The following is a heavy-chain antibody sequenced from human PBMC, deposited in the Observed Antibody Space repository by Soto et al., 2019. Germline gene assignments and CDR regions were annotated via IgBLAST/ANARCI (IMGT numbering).Heavy chain of an antibody. CDR1: GYSISSGYY. Sequence: SETLSLTCAVSGYSISSGYYWGWIRQPPGKGLEWIGSIYHSGSTYYNPSLKSRVTISVDTSKNQFSLKLSSVTAADTAVYYCARVWGAVDTAMVMGNWFDPWGQGTLVTVSS. V-gene: IGHV4-38-2*01. J-gene: IGHJ5*02. D-gene: IGHD5-18*01. CDR2: IYHSGST. CDR3: ARVWGAVDTAMVMGNWFDP.